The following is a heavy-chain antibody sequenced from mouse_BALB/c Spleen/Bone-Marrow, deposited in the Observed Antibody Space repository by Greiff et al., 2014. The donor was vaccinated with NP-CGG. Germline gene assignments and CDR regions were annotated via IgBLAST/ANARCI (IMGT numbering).Heavy chain of an antibody. CDR2: IDPASGNT. J-gene: IGHJ3*01. V-gene: IGHV14-3*02. D-gene: IGHD2-3*01. CDR3: AHDAPFTY. Sequence: EVQLQESGADLVKPGASVKLSCTTSGFNIKDTVMHWVKQRPEQGLEWIGGIDPASGNTKYDPKFQGKATITADTSSNKVSLQLSGLTSEDTAVYYCAHDAPFTYWGQGTLVTVSA. CDR1: GFNIKDTV.